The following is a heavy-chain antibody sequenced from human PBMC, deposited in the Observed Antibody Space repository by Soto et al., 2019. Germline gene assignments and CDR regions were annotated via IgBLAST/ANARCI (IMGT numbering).Heavy chain of an antibody. CDR1: GYTFTSYA. J-gene: IGHJ5*02. D-gene: IGHD2-21*02. V-gene: IGHV1-3*01. CDR2: INAGSGNS. CDR3: ARGFSGGDAEWFDP. Sequence: QFQLVQSGAEVKKPGASVKVSCKDSGYTFTSYAMHWMRQAPVQRREWMGWINAGSGNSKYSQKIKGRVTITMDTTASPSNRKLSSLRSEDTALYYCARGFSGGDAEWFDPWGQATLVTVSS.